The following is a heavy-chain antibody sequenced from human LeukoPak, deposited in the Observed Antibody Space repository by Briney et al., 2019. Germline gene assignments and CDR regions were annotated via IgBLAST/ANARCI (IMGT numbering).Heavy chain of an antibody. CDR1: GGSITGYS. CDR2: IAYNGDT. Sequence: PSETLSLTCSVSGGSITGYSWHWIRQPPGRGLEWIGYIAYNGDTNYNSSLKSRLTMSVDTSNDQVSLSLSSVTAADTAVYYCARLRITGGHYYQHGLDVWGQGTTVTVSS. CDR3: ARLRITGGHYYQHGLDV. J-gene: IGHJ6*02. D-gene: IGHD2-8*02. V-gene: IGHV4-59*01.